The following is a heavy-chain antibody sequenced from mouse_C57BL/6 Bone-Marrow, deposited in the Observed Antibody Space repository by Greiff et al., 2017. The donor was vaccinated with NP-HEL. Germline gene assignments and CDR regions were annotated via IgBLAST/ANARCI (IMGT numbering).Heavy chain of an antibody. J-gene: IGHJ2*01. CDR2: IDPETGGT. CDR3: TRVLDSSGYGY. V-gene: IGHV1-15*01. CDR1: GSTFTDYE. Sequence: QVQLQQSGAELARPGASVTLSCKASGSTFTDYEMHWVKQTPVHGLEWIGAIDPETGGTAYNQKFKGKAILTADKSSSTAYMELRSLTSEDSAVYYCTRVLDSSGYGYWGQGTTLTVSS. D-gene: IGHD3-2*02.